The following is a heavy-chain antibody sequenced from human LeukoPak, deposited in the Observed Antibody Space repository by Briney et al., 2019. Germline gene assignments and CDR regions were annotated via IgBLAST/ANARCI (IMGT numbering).Heavy chain of an antibody. J-gene: IGHJ3*02. CDR2: ISCSGGST. V-gene: IGHV3-23*01. D-gene: IGHD3-22*01. CDR3: AKDLTYDSSGSDDAFDI. CDR1: GFTFSSYA. Sequence: PGGSLRLSCAASGFTFSSYAMSWVRQAPGKGLEWVSAISCSGGSTYYADSVKGRFTISRDNSKNTLYLQMNSLRAEDTAVYYCAKDLTYDSSGSDDAFDIWGQGTMVTVSS.